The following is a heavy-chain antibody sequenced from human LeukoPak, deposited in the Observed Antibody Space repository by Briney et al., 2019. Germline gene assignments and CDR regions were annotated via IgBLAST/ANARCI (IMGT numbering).Heavy chain of an antibody. Sequence: SETLSLTCTVSGGSISSYYWSWIRQPPGKGLEWIGYIYYSGSTNYNPSLKSRVTISVDTSKNQFSLKLSSVTAADTAVYYCARDQSGSSEEERYFDYWGQGTLVTVSS. CDR2: IYYSGST. CDR1: GGSISSYY. V-gene: IGHV4-59*01. D-gene: IGHD1-26*01. J-gene: IGHJ4*02. CDR3: ARDQSGSSEEERYFDY.